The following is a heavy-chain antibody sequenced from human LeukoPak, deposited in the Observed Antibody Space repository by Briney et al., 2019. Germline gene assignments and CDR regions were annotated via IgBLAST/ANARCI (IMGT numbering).Heavy chain of an antibody. V-gene: IGHV5-51*01. D-gene: IGHD2-2*01. CDR3: ARLDCSSTSCYGSLSR. Sequence: GESLKISCKGSGYSFTSYWIGWVRQMPGKGLEWMGIIYPGDSDTRYSPSFQGQVTISADKSISTAYLQWSSLKASDTAMYYRARLDCSSTSCYGSLSRWGQGTLVTVSS. J-gene: IGHJ4*02. CDR2: IYPGDSDT. CDR1: GYSFTSYW.